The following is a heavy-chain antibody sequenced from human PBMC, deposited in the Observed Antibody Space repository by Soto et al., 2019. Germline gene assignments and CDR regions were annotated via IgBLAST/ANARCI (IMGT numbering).Heavy chain of an antibody. CDR3: ARDTEVYGGAFDI. J-gene: IGHJ3*02. Sequence: GGSLRLSCAASGFTFSDHWMHWVRQIPGKGLVWVARINSDGSTTTYADSVKGRFTISRDNARNSLYLQMNSLRDEDTAVYYCARDTEVYGGAFDIWGQGTMVTVSS. V-gene: IGHV3-74*01. D-gene: IGHD4-17*01. CDR1: GFTFSDHW. CDR2: INSDGSTT.